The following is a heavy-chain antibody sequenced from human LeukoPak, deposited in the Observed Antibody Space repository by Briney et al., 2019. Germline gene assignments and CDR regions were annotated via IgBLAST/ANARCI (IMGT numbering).Heavy chain of an antibody. J-gene: IGHJ4*02. CDR2: INPNSGGT. V-gene: IGHV1-2*02. CDR1: GYTFTGYY. D-gene: IGHD4-23*01. Sequence: ASVKVSCTASGYTFTGYYMHWVRQAPGQGLEWMGWINPNSGGTNYAQKLQGRVTMTTDTSTSTAYMELRSLRSDDTAVYYCARDLPRTTVVTTFDYWGQGTLVTVSS. CDR3: ARDLPRTTVVTTFDY.